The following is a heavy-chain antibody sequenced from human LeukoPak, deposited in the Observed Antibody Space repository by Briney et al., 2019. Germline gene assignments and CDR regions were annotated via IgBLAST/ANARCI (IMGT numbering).Heavy chain of an antibody. V-gene: IGHV3-30-3*01. J-gene: IGHJ4*02. CDR2: ISYDGSNK. D-gene: IGHD5-12*01. CDR3: ARDVQWLRYFDY. CDR1: GFTFSSYA. Sequence: GGSLRLSCAASGFTFSSYAMHWVRQAPGKGLEWVAVISYDGSNKYYADSVKGRFTISRDNSKNTLYLQMNSLRAEDTAVYYCARDVQWLRYFDYWGQGTLVTVSS.